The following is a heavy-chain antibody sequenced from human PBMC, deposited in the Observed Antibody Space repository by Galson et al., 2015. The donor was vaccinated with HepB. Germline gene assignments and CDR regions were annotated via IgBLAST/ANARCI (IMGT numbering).Heavy chain of an antibody. V-gene: IGHV3-23*01. Sequence: LRLSCAASGFTFSSYAMSWVRQAPGKGLEWVSAISGSGGSTYYADSVKGRFTISRDNSKNTLYLQMNSLRAEDTAVYYCAKTGMQWLEPNYFDYWGQGTLVTVSS. CDR2: ISGSGGST. J-gene: IGHJ4*02. CDR3: AKTGMQWLEPNYFDY. CDR1: GFTFSSYA. D-gene: IGHD6-19*01.